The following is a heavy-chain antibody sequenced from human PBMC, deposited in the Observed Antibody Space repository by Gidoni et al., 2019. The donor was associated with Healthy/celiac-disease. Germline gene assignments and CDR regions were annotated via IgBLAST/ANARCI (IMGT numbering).Heavy chain of an antibody. Sequence: EVQLVESGGGLVQPGGSLRLSCAASGFTVSSNYMSWVRQAPGKGLEWVSVIYSGGSTYYADSVKGRFTISRDNSKNTLYLQMNSLRAEDTAVYYCATISNPSAYYYYGMDVWGQGTTVTVSS. CDR2: IYSGGST. D-gene: IGHD4-4*01. J-gene: IGHJ6*02. V-gene: IGHV3-66*01. CDR1: GFTVSSNY. CDR3: ATISNPSAYYYYGMDV.